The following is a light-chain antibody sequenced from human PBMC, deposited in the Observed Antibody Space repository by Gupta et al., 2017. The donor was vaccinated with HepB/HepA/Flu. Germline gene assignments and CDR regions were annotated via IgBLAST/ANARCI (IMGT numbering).Light chain of an antibody. CDR1: QSVSSN. Sequence: EIVMTQSPVTLSVSAGERASLSCRASQSVSSNLAWYQQKPGQAPRLLIYGASNRAIGIPPRFSGSGSGTQFALTISNLQSEDFAGYYGQHRGSFGQGTKLEIK. CDR3: QHRGS. J-gene: IGKJ2*04. V-gene: IGKV3-15*01. CDR2: GAS.